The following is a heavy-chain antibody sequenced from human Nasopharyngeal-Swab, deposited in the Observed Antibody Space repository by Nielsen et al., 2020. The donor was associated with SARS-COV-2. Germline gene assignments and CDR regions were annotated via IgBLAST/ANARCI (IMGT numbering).Heavy chain of an antibody. CDR3: AREWYYYDSSGYSTYFDY. CDR2: INWNGGST. J-gene: IGHJ4*02. Sequence: GGSLRLSCAASGFTFDDYGMSWVRQAPGKGLEWVSGINWNGGSTGYADSVKGRFTISRDNAKNSLYLQMNSLRAEDTAVYYCAREWYYYDSSGYSTYFDYWGQGTLVTVSS. D-gene: IGHD3-22*01. V-gene: IGHV3-20*04. CDR1: GFTFDDYG.